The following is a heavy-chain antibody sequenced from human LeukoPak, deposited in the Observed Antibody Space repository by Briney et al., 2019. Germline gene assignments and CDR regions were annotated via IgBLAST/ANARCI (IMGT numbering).Heavy chain of an antibody. CDR2: GRT. D-gene: IGHD2-15*01. V-gene: IGHV4-61*07. CDR3: ARLVVVAATGSYYYYYGMDV. J-gene: IGHJ6*02. Sequence: GRTNYNPSLKSRVTISVDTSKNQFSLKLSSVTAADTAVYYCARLVVVAATGSYYYYYGMDVWGQGTTVTVSS.